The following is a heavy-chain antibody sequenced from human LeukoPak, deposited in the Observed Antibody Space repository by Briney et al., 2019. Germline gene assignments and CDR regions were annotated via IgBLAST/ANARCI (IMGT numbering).Heavy chain of an antibody. D-gene: IGHD3-22*01. Sequence: GGSLRLSCAASGFTFRNYVIHWVRQASGKGLEWVAVTSSDLNVKLYADSVKGRFTISRDNSRSTLYLQMNSLRAEDTAVYYCAKETYYYDSSGYYYDFVFDYWGQGTLVTVSS. CDR2: TSSDLNVK. V-gene: IGHV3-30*18. CDR1: GFTFRNYV. J-gene: IGHJ4*02. CDR3: AKETYYYDSSGYYYDFVFDY.